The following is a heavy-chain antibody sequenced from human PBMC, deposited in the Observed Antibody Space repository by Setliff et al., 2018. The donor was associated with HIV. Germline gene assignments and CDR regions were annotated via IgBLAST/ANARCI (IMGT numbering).Heavy chain of an antibody. CDR3: ATGEMATTRGWYFDS. D-gene: IGHD1-1*01. J-gene: IGHJ4*02. Sequence: SVKVSCKASGGTFSTSALSWVRRAPGQGLEWMGGIIPILGTPKYAQKFQGRVTITADESTSTAYMELSSLRSEDTAVYYCATGEMATTRGWYFDSWGQGTLVTVSS. CDR2: IIPILGTP. V-gene: IGHV1-69*13. CDR1: GGTFSTSA.